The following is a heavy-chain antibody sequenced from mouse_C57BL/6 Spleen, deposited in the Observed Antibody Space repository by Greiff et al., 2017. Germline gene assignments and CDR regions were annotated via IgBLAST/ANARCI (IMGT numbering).Heavy chain of an antibody. Sequence: VQLQQSGAELVRPGASVKLSCTASGFNIKDDYMHWVKQRPEQGLEWIGWIDPENGDTEYASKFQGKATITAGTSSNTAYLQLSSLTSEDTAVYYCTTYYGSGEFAYWGQGTLVTVSA. CDR3: TTYYGSGEFAY. CDR2: IDPENGDT. CDR1: GFNIKDDY. D-gene: IGHD1-1*01. V-gene: IGHV14-4*01. J-gene: IGHJ3*01.